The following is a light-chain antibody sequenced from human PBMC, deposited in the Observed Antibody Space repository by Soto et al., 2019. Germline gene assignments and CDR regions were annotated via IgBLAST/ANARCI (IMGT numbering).Light chain of an antibody. CDR3: QQYGSSGT. CDR2: GAS. CDR1: QSVSNNY. Sequence: EKLMTQSRSTRSLATRERATFSCRRSQSVSNNYLAWYQQKPGQAPRLLIYGASNRATGIPDRFSGSGSGTDFTLTISRLEPEDFAVYYCQQYGSSGTFGQGTKVDI. V-gene: IGKV3-20*01. J-gene: IGKJ1*01.